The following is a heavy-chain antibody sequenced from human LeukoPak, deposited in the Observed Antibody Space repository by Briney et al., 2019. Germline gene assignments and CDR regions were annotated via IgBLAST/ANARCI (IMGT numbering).Heavy chain of an antibody. CDR2: IIPILGIA. D-gene: IGHD6-19*01. CDR3: ARGPRRGLAVAVDY. V-gene: IGHV1-69*02. Sequence: GSSVKVSCKASGGTFSSYTISWVRQAPGQGLEWMGRIIPILGIANYAQKFQGRVTITADKSTSTAYMELSSLRSEDTAVYYCARGPRRGLAVAVDYWGQGTLVTVSS. CDR1: GGTFSSYT. J-gene: IGHJ4*02.